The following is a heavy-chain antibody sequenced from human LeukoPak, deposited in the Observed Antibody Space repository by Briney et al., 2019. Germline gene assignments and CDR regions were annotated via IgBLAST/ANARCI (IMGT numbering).Heavy chain of an antibody. Sequence: SETLSLTCTVSGGSVSSGYYYWSWIRQPAGKELEWIGRIYTGGSTNYNPSLKSRVTVSVDTSKNQFSLMLSSVTAADTAVFFCARFVVVRGPMEYYYYYMDVWGRGTTVIVSS. CDR2: IYTGGST. CDR1: GGSVSSGYYY. V-gene: IGHV4-61*02. CDR3: ARFVVVRGPMEYYYYYMDV. J-gene: IGHJ6*03. D-gene: IGHD2-2*01.